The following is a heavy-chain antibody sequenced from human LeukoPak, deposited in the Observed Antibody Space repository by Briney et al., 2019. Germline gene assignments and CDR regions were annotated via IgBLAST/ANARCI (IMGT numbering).Heavy chain of an antibody. CDR3: AKSSHPYSSGWYVGSHYFDY. Sequence: GGSLRLSCAASGFTFDDYAMHWVRQAPGKGLEWVSGISWNSGSIGYADSVKGRFTISRDNAKNTLYLQMNSLRAEDTAVYYCAKSSHPYSSGWYVGSHYFDYWGQGTLVTVSS. CDR1: GFTFDDYA. D-gene: IGHD6-19*01. CDR2: ISWNSGSI. V-gene: IGHV3-9*01. J-gene: IGHJ4*02.